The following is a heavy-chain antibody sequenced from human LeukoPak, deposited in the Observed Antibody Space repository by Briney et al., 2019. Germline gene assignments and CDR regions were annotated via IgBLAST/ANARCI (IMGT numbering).Heavy chain of an antibody. CDR3: AQNGQSGFSFDP. D-gene: IGHD2-8*01. CDR1: GASLNGHY. Sequence: PSETLSFTCAVYGASLNGHYWSWIRQPPGRGLEWIGEGSDVGGTKYNPSLKSRVTISADTSKNQFSLKLSSVTAADTAVYYCAQNGQSGFSFDPWGQGTLVTVSS. CDR2: GSDVGGT. J-gene: IGHJ5*02. V-gene: IGHV4-34*01.